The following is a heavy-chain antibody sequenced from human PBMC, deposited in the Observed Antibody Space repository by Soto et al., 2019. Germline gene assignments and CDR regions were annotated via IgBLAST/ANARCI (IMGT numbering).Heavy chain of an antibody. CDR2: ILYDESNK. Sequence: GGSLRLSCAASGFSFSIYGMHWVRQAPGKGLEWLAVILYDESNKYYADSVKGRFTISRDNSKNTLYLQMKRLRVEDTAVYYCGKDSRIQDQTLGIYGMDVPGQGTTVTV. CDR3: GKDSRIQDQTLGIYGMDV. CDR1: GFSFSIYG. J-gene: IGHJ6*02. V-gene: IGHV3-30*18. D-gene: IGHD5-18*01.